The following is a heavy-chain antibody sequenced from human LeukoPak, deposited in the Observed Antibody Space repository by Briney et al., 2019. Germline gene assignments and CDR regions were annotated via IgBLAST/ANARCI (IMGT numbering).Heavy chain of an antibody. D-gene: IGHD6-13*01. CDR2: IIPIFGTA. CDR3: ASNPTKKIAAAAKSYYYYYYMTS. V-gene: IGHV1-69*05. Sequence: ASVKVSCKASGGTFSSYAISWVRQAPGQGLEWMGGIIPIFGTANYAQKFQGRVTITTDESTSTAYMELSSLRSEDTAVYYCASNPTKKIAAAAKSYYYYYYMTSGAKGPRSPSP. J-gene: IGHJ6*03. CDR1: GGTFSSYA.